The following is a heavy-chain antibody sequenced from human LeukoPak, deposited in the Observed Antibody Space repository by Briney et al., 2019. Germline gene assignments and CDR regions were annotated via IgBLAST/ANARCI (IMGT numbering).Heavy chain of an antibody. CDR3: ARVGSGSYYYFDG. Sequence: GGSLRLSCAVSGFTFSSYAVHWVRQAPGKGLEWVAVMSYDGDNKYYADSVKGRFTISRDNSKNTLNLQMNSLRAEDTAVYYCARVGSGSYYYFDGWGQGTLVTVSS. V-gene: IGHV3-30-3*01. D-gene: IGHD3-10*01. CDR1: GFTFSSYA. J-gene: IGHJ4*02. CDR2: MSYDGDNK.